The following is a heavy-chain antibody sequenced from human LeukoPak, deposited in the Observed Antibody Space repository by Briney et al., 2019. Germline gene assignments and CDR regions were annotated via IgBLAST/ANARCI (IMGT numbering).Heavy chain of an antibody. Sequence: PGGSLRLSCAASGFTVSSNYMSWVRLAPGKGLEWVSVIYSGGSTYYADSVKGRFTISRDNSKNTLYLQMNSLRAEDTAVYYCARVVAAYYGMDVWGQGTTVTVSS. CDR1: GFTVSSNY. V-gene: IGHV3-66*01. D-gene: IGHD2-15*01. CDR2: IYSGGST. CDR3: ARVVAAYYGMDV. J-gene: IGHJ6*02.